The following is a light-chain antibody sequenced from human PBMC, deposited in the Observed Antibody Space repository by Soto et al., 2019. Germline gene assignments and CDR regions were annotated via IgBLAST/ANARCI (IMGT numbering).Light chain of an antibody. Sequence: QSVLTQPASVSGSPGQSITISCTGTSSDVGGYNYVSWYQQHPGKAHKLMIYDVSNRPSGVSNRFSGSKSGNTASLTISGLQAEDESDYYCSSYTGSSTYVFGTGTKVTVL. V-gene: IGLV2-14*01. CDR2: DVS. J-gene: IGLJ1*01. CDR1: SSDVGGYNY. CDR3: SSYTGSSTYV.